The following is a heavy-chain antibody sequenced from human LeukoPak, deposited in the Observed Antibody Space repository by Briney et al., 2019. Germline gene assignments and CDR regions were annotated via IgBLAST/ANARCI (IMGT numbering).Heavy chain of an antibody. CDR2: ISSSSSYI. Sequence: PGGSLRLSCAASGFTFSSYSMNWVRQAPGKGLEWVSSISSSSSYIYYADSVKGRFTISRDNAKNSLYLQMNSLRAEDTAVYYCASSEFWRGTVNDYWGQGTLVTVSS. J-gene: IGHJ4*02. CDR3: ASSEFWRGTVNDY. CDR1: GFTFSSYS. D-gene: IGHD3-3*01. V-gene: IGHV3-21*01.